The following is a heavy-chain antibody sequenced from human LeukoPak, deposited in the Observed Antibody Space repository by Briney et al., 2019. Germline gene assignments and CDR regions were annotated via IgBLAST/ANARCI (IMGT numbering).Heavy chain of an antibody. Sequence: PGGSLRLSCAASGFIFKKYWMNWVRQVPGKGLGCLANIKEDGSETYYADSVKGRFTISRDNPKNLLFLQINSLRVEDTAVYYCARETPRRGETRDGYRWGQGTVVTVSS. D-gene: IGHD5-24*01. CDR3: ARETPRRGETRDGYR. CDR2: IKEDGSET. CDR1: GFIFKKYW. J-gene: IGHJ4*02. V-gene: IGHV3-7*01.